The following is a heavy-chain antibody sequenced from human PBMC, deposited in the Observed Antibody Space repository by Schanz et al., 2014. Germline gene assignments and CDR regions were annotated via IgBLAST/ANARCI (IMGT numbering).Heavy chain of an antibody. V-gene: IGHV3-23*01. Sequence: EVQLLDSGGGLVQPGGSLRLSCAASGFIFSSYAMHWVRQAPGKGLEWVSAISGSGGSTYYADSVKGRFTISRDNSKNTLYLQMNSLSADDTAVFYCAKGMGYCSGGTCYDYYYYGLDVWGQGTTVTVSS. CDR3: AKGMGYCSGGTCYDYYYYGLDV. D-gene: IGHD2-15*01. CDR1: GFIFSSYA. J-gene: IGHJ6*02. CDR2: ISGSGGST.